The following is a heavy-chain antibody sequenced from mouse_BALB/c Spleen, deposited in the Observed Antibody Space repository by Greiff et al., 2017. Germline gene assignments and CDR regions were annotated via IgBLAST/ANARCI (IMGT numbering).Heavy chain of an antibody. J-gene: IGHJ3*01. CDR1: GYTFTSYT. D-gene: IGHD1-3*01. CDR2: INPSSGYT. CDR3: AGRSGNWGFAY. V-gene: IGHV1-4*02. Sequence: VQLQQSAAELARPGASVTMSCTASGYTFTSYTMHWVKQRPGQGLEWIGYINPSSGYTEYKQKFKDKTTLTADKSSSTAYMQLSRLTSEDSAVYYCAGRSGNWGFAYWGQGTLVTVSA.